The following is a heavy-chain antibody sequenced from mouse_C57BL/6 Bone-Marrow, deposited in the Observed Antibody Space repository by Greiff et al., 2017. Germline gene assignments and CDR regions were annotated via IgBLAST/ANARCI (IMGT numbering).Heavy chain of an antibody. CDR3: ARNLGREWYFDV. CDR2: IYPSDSET. J-gene: IGHJ1*03. D-gene: IGHD4-1*01. CDR1: GYTFTSYW. Sequence: VQLQQPGAELVRPGSSVKLSCKASGYTFTSYWMDWVKQRPGQGLEWIGNIYPSDSETHYNQKFKDKATLTVDKSSSTAYMQLSSLTSEDSAVYYCARNLGREWYFDVWGTGTTVTVSS. V-gene: IGHV1-61*01.